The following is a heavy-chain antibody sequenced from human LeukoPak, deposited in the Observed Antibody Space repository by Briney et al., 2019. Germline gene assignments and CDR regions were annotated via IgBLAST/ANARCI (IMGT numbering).Heavy chain of an antibody. CDR1: NDSISPLY. CDR2: IFYSGTT. V-gene: IGHV4-59*08. CDR3: ARGGEGATPYYYYMDV. D-gene: IGHD1-26*01. J-gene: IGHJ6*03. Sequence: SETLSLTCTVSNDSISPLYWGWIRQPPGKGLEFIGYIFYSGTTNFNPSLKSRVTLSVDTSKNQFSLRLSSVTAADTAVYYCARGGEGATPYYYYMDVWGKGTTVTVSS.